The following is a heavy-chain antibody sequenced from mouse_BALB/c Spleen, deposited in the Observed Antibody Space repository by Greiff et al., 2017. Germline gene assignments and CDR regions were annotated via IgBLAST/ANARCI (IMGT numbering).Heavy chain of an antibody. V-gene: IGHV5-6-5*01. D-gene: IGHD2-1*01. J-gene: IGHJ4*01. CDR2: ISSGGST. CDR3: ARWGGSYGTYAMDY. CDR1: GFTFSSYA. Sequence: EVQVVESGGGLVKPGGSLKLSCAASGFTFSSYAMSWVRQTPEKRLEWVASISSGGSTYYPDSVKGRFTISRDNARNILYLQMSSLRSEDTAMYYCARWGGSYGTYAMDYWGQGTSVTVSS.